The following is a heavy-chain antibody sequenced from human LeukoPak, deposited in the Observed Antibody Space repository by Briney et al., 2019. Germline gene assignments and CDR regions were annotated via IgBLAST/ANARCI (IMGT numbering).Heavy chain of an antibody. CDR2: INHSGST. V-gene: IGHV4-34*01. CDR1: GGSFSGYY. Sequence: SETLSLTCAVYGGSFSGYYWSWIRQPPGKGLEWIGEINHSGSTNYNPSLKSRVTISVDTSKNQFSLKLSSVTAADTAVYYCARGLYTMVRGVILDYWGQGTLVTVSS. J-gene: IGHJ4*02. D-gene: IGHD3-10*01. CDR3: ARGLYTMVRGVILDY.